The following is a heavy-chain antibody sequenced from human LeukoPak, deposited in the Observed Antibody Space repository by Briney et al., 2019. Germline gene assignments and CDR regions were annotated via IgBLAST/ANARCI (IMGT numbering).Heavy chain of an antibody. CDR1: GGSFSRYY. J-gene: IGHJ4*02. Sequence: SSETLSLTCAVYGGSFSRYYWSWIRQPPGKGLEWIGEINHSGSTNYNPSLKSRVTISVDTSKNQFSLKLSSVTAADTAVYYCARESIAAAGTPLDYWGQGTLVTVSS. D-gene: IGHD6-13*01. CDR3: ARESIAAAGTPLDY. V-gene: IGHV4-34*01. CDR2: INHSGST.